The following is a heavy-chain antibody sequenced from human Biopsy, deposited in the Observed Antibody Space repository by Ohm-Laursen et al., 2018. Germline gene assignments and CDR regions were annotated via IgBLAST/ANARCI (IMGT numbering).Heavy chain of an antibody. CDR2: IIPFSGTI. D-gene: IGHD3-16*01. Sequence: GASVKVSCNASGGSFNSLDPSWVRQAPGQGLEWLGGIIPFSGTINYAQAFRGRVAITADESTSTVYLDLSSLRSEDTATYYCARRRGADFDYWGQGTLVTVSS. CDR3: ARRRGADFDY. CDR1: GGSFNSLD. J-gene: IGHJ4*02. V-gene: IGHV1-69*13.